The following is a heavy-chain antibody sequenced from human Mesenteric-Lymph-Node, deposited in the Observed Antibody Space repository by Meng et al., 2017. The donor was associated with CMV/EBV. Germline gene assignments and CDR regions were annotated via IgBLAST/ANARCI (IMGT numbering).Heavy chain of an antibody. D-gene: IGHD3-3*01. Sequence: GSLRLSCAVSSGSISSTNYYWGWIRQTPGKGLEWIGSIYYSGSTYYNPSLKSRVTISVDTSKSQFSLKLSSVTAADTAVYYCAREGGSEAIFGGGSMDVWGQGTTVTVSS. V-gene: IGHV4-39*07. J-gene: IGHJ6*02. CDR2: IYYSGST. CDR1: SGSISSTNYY. CDR3: AREGGSEAIFGGGSMDV.